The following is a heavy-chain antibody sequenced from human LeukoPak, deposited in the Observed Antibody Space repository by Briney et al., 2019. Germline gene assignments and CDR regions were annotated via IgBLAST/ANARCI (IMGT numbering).Heavy chain of an antibody. CDR1: GFTFSSYS. Sequence: GSLRLSCAASGFTFSSYSMNWVRQAPGKGLEWVSSISSSSSYIYYADSVKGRFTISRDNAKNSLYLQMNSLRAEDTAVYYCAREQEGRGSYYYYGMDVWGQGTTVTVSS. D-gene: IGHD3-16*01. V-gene: IGHV3-21*01. CDR3: AREQEGRGSYYYYGMDV. J-gene: IGHJ6*02. CDR2: ISSSSSYI.